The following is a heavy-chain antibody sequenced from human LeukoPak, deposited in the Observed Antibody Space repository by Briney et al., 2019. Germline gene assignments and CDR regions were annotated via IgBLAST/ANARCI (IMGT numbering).Heavy chain of an antibody. Sequence: PGGSLRLSCAASGFTFSSYAMSWVRQAPGKGLEWVSAISGSGGSTYYADFVKGRFTICRDNSENTLCMLMNSLRAEDTAVYYCARRGGDGNPHDYWGQGTLVTVSS. CDR3: ARRGGDGNPHDY. CDR2: ISGSGGST. CDR1: GFTFSSYA. J-gene: IGHJ4*02. V-gene: IGHV3-23*01. D-gene: IGHD3-16*01.